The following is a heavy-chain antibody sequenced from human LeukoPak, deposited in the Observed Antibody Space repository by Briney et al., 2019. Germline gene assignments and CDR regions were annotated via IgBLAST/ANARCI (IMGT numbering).Heavy chain of an antibody. Sequence: GGSLRLSCAASGFTFSNAWMSWVRQAPGKGLEWVGRIKSKTGGGTTDYAAPVKGRFTISRDDSKNTLYLQMNSLKTEDTAVYYCTTDHSYYYDSSGYLWYFDYWGQGTLVTVSS. CDR3: TTDHSYYYDSSGYLWYFDY. J-gene: IGHJ4*02. CDR1: GFTFSNAW. CDR2: IKSKTGGGTT. V-gene: IGHV3-15*01. D-gene: IGHD3-22*01.